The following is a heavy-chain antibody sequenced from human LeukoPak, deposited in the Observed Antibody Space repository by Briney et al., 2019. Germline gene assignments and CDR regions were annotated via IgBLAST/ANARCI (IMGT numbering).Heavy chain of an antibody. CDR3: ARVYRGGFDY. D-gene: IGHD3-3*01. V-gene: IGHV4-34*01. Sequence: KPSETLSLTCAVYGGSFSGYYWSWIRQPPGKGPEWIGEINHSGSTNYNPSLKSRVTISVDTSKNQFSLKLSSVTAADTAVYYCARVYRGGFDYWGQGTLVTVSS. CDR1: GGSFSGYY. CDR2: INHSGST. J-gene: IGHJ4*02.